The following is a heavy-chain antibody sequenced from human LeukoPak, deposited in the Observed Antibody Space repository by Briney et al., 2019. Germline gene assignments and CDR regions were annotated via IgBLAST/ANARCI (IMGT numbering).Heavy chain of an antibody. CDR3: GRDLGVGVGTGTLGY. D-gene: IGHD1-1*01. J-gene: IGHJ4*02. CDR1: VFTFRTYS. V-gene: IGHV3-21*01. CDR2: ITNNSNYR. Sequence: GGSLRLSCAASVFTFRTYSMNWARKAPGKGLEWVASITNNSNYRWYADSEKGRFTISRDNAKASLYLQMNSLRAGGTGVYFCGRDLGVGVGTGTLGYWGRGAVVSVSS.